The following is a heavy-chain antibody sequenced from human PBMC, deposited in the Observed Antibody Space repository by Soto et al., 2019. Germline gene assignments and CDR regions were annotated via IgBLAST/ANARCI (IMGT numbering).Heavy chain of an antibody. V-gene: IGHV4-34*01. CDR2: IHYTGKT. Sequence: SETLSLTCGFSGESFSAFYWNWIRQSPEKGLEWIADIHYTGKTNYNPSLKSRVTISMDTSKRQFSLKLTSVTAADTAVYYCVTSEARSPSGPQADFWGQGTLVTVSS. D-gene: IGHD3-10*01. CDR3: VTSEARSPSGPQADF. CDR1: GESFSAFY. J-gene: IGHJ4*02.